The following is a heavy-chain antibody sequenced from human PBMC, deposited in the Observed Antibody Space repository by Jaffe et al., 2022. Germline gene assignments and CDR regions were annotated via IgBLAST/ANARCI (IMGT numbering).Heavy chain of an antibody. J-gene: IGHJ4*02. V-gene: IGHV5-51*03. CDR2: IYPGDSDT. D-gene: IGHD3-10*01. CDR3: VSSQELLWFGTAYFDY. CDR1: GYSFTSYW. Sequence: EVQLVQSGAEVKKPGESLKISCKGSGYSFTSYWIGWVRQMPGKGLEWMGIIYPGDSDTRYSPSFQGQVTISADKSISTAYLQWSSLKASDTAMYYCVSSQELLWFGTAYFDYWGQGTLVTVSS.